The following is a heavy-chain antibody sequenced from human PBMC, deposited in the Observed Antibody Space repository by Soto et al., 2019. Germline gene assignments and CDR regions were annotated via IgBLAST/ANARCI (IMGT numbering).Heavy chain of an antibody. CDR1: GFTFTNYA. V-gene: IGHV3-30-3*01. Sequence: QVRVVESGGGVVQPGGSLRLSCAASGFTFTNYAIHWVRQAPDKGLEWVAVISNDGTNQYYADSVKGRFTISRDNSNNRVYLQMNSLRPEDTAIYNCVRNHYGSGSYLGPFAYWGQGTLVTVSS. J-gene: IGHJ4*02. D-gene: IGHD3-10*01. CDR2: ISNDGTNQ. CDR3: VRNHYGSGSYLGPFAY.